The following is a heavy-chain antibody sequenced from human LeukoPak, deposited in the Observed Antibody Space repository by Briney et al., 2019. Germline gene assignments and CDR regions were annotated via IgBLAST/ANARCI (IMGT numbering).Heavy chain of an antibody. CDR1: GFTFSDYY. CDR3: ARAGGRYSYGLDWFDP. J-gene: IGHJ5*02. V-gene: IGHV3-11*01. Sequence: GGSLRLSCAASGFTFSDYYMSWIRQAPGKWLEWVSYISSSGSTIYYADSVKGRFTISRDNAKNSLYLQMNSLRAEDTAVYYCARAGGRYSYGLDWFDPWGQGTLVTVSS. D-gene: IGHD5-18*01. CDR2: ISSSGSTI.